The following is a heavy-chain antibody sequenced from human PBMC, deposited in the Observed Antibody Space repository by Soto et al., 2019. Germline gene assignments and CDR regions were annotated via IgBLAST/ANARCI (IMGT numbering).Heavy chain of an antibody. CDR3: VKQMTTWTDSFFDF. J-gene: IGHJ4*02. D-gene: IGHD4-17*01. V-gene: IGHV3-23*01. CDR2: LGPDGRNT. Sequence: GGSLRLSCVASEFSFSRYAMTWVRQAAGKGLQWVAGLGPDGRNTFYGESVRGRFTISRDNSRNTLYLQLSSLRAEDTAVYFCVKQMTTWTDSFFDFWGQGIQVTVYS. CDR1: EFSFSRYA.